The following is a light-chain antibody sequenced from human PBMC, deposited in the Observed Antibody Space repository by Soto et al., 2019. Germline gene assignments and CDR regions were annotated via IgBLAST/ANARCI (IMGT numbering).Light chain of an antibody. CDR3: QQYGNSPPYS. CDR2: DAS. V-gene: IGKV3-20*01. Sequence: EIVLTQSPGTLSLSPGERATLSCRASQSVSRSHLAWYQQKPGQAPRLLIYDASSRATGIADRFSGSGSGTAFTLTISRLEPEDFAVYYCQQYGNSPPYSFGQGTKLEIK. CDR1: QSVSRSH. J-gene: IGKJ2*03.